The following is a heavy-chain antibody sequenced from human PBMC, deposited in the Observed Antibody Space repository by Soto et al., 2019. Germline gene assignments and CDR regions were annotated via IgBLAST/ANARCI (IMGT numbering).Heavy chain of an antibody. Sequence: PGGSLRLSCAASGFTFSSYWMSWVRQAPGKGLEWVANIKQDGSGKYYVDSVKGRFTISRDNAKNSLYLQMDSLRAEDTAVYYCARELANYYYYGMDVWGQGTTVTVSS. CDR1: GFTFSSYW. D-gene: IGHD5-12*01. J-gene: IGHJ6*02. CDR3: ARELANYYYYGMDV. CDR2: IKQDGSGK. V-gene: IGHV3-7*01.